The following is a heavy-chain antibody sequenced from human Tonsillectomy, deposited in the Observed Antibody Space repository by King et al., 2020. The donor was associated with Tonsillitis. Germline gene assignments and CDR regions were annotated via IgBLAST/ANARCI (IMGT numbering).Heavy chain of an antibody. V-gene: IGHV1-18*01. CDR1: GYTFTSYG. CDR3: AREDYYDSSGGFDY. CDR2: IGAYNVHT. D-gene: IGHD3-22*01. Sequence: QLVQSGAEVKKPGASVKVSCKASGYTFTSYGFSWVRQAPGQELEWMGWIGAYNVHTNYAHKLQGRVTMTTDTSTSTAYMELRSLRSDDTAVYYCAREDYYDSSGGFDYWGQGTLVTVSS. J-gene: IGHJ4*02.